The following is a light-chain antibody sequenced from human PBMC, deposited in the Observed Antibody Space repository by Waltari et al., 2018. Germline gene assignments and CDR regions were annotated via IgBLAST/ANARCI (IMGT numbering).Light chain of an antibody. CDR3: QQYESSSPYT. CDR1: QTIGTW. CDR2: RAS. V-gene: IGKV1-5*03. Sequence: DIQMTQSPSTVSASVGDRVTITCRTSQTIGTWLAWYQQKPGRAPNLLIYRASSLQSGVPSRFSGSGSGTEFTLTITSLQPDDIATYYCQQYESSSPYTFGPGTKLEIK. J-gene: IGKJ2*01.